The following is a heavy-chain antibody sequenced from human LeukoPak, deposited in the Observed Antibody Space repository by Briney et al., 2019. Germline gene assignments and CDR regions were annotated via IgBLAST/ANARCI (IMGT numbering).Heavy chain of an antibody. J-gene: IGHJ4*02. CDR2: IKEDGSEK. D-gene: IGHD3-10*01. CDR1: GFMFSSYW. Sequence: PGGSLRLSCAASGFMFSSYWMTWVRQAPGKGLEWVANIKEDGSEKYYVDSMKGRFTISRDNAKNSLYLQMNSLRAEDTAVYYCARDHGSGSYFVWGQGTLVTVSS. V-gene: IGHV3-7*01. CDR3: ARDHGSGSYFV.